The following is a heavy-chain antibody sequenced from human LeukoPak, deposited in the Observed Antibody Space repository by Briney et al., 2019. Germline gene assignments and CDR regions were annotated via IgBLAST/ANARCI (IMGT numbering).Heavy chain of an antibody. CDR2: IRSKANNYAT. CDR3: TTAGFSSSYFALNY. Sequence: PGGSLRLSCATSGFTFSASAMYWVRLTSGEGLEWVGRIRSKANNYATSYGASVKGRFTMSRDDSKTTAYLQMNDLKTEDTAVYYCTTAGFSSSYFALNYWGQGTLVTVSS. CDR1: GFTFSASA. V-gene: IGHV3-73*01. J-gene: IGHJ4*02. D-gene: IGHD6-13*01.